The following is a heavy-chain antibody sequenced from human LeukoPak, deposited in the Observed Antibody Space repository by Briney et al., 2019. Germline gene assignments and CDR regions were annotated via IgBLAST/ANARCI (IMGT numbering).Heavy chain of an antibody. CDR1: GASISSYY. Sequence: SETLSLTCTVSGASISSYYWGWIRQPPGKGLEWIGSIYYSGSTYYNPSLKSRVTISVDTSKNQFSLKLSSVTAADTAVYYCARYGTYYYDSSGYYNFDYWGQGTLVTVSS. CDR3: ARYGTYYYDSSGYYNFDY. D-gene: IGHD3-22*01. J-gene: IGHJ4*02. V-gene: IGHV4-39*07. CDR2: IYYSGST.